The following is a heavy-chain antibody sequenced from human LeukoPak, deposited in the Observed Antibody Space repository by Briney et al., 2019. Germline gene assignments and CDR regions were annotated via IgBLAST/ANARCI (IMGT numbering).Heavy chain of an antibody. CDR1: GFTVSSNY. CDR3: AKSIISDYSPLDY. J-gene: IGHJ4*02. Sequence: GGSLRLSCAASGFTVSSNYMSWVRQAPGKGLEWVSVIYSGGSTYYADSVKGRFTISRDNSKNTLYLQMNSLRAEDTAVYYCAKSIISDYSPLDYWGQGTLVTVSS. CDR2: IYSGGST. D-gene: IGHD6-25*01. V-gene: IGHV3-53*01.